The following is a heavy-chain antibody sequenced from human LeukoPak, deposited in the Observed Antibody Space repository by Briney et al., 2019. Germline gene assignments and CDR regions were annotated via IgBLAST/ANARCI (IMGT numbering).Heavy chain of an antibody. CDR1: GYTFTGYY. CDR3: ARIGGTKVRPRGDY. V-gene: IGHV1-2*02. CDR2: INPNSGGT. J-gene: IGHJ4*02. D-gene: IGHD1-7*01. Sequence: ASVKVSCKASGYTFTGYYMHWVRQAPGQGLEWMGWINPNSGGTNYAQKFQGRVTMTRDTSISTAYMELSRLRSDDTAVYYCARIGGTKVRPRGDYRGQGTLVTVSS.